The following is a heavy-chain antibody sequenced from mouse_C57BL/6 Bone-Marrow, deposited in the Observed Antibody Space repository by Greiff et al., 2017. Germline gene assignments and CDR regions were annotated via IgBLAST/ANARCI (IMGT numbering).Heavy chain of an antibody. CDR3: ARFITTVVAYWYFDV. V-gene: IGHV1-9*01. J-gene: IGHJ1*03. Sequence: VQLQQSGAELMKPGASVKLSCKATGYTFTGYWIEWVKQRPGHGLEWIGEILPGSGSTNYNEKFKGKATFTVATSSTTAYMQLSSLTTEDSAIYYCARFITTVVAYWYFDVWGTGTTVTVSS. D-gene: IGHD1-1*01. CDR2: ILPGSGST. CDR1: GYTFTGYW.